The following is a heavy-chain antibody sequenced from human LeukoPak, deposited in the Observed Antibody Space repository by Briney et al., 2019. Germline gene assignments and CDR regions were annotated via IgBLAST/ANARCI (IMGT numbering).Heavy chain of an antibody. J-gene: IGHJ1*01. CDR2: ISSSSSHT. D-gene: IGHD6-19*01. V-gene: IGHV3-11*06. CDR3: ARDFGSGWYGYFQH. CDR1: GFTFSEQY. Sequence: GGSLRLSCAASGFTFSEQYMSWIRQAPGKGLEWVSYISSSSSHTNYADSVKGRFTISRDSAKNSLYLQMNSLRAEDTAVYYCARDFGSGWYGYFQHWGQGTLVIVSS.